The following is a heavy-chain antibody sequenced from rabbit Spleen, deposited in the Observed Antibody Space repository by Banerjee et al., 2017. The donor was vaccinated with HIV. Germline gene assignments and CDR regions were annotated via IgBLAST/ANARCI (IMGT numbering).Heavy chain of an antibody. CDR3: ARDLVTVIGWNFNL. CDR2: IYPGFGIT. V-gene: IGHV1S47*01. Sequence: QEQLMESGGGLVQPGGALKLSCKASGFDFSRTGVSWVRQAPGKGLEWIGDIYPGFGITNYANWVKGRFTISSDNAQNTVDLQMNSLTAADTATYFCARDLVTVIGWNFNLWGPGTLVTVS. D-gene: IGHD5-1*01. CDR1: GFDFSRTG. J-gene: IGHJ4*01.